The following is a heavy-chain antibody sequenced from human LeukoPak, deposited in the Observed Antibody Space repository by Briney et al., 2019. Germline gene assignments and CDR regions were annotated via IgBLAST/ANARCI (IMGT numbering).Heavy chain of an antibody. CDR1: GFTFSSYW. J-gene: IGHJ4*01. CDR3: ARDGAPPGLYFDL. Sequence: GGSLTLSCAVSGFTFSSYWKNWVRQAPGKGLEWGASIRMDGVEKTYVDSVKGRFTISRDNTYNSLYLQMSSLRVEDTAVYFCARDGAPPGLYFDLWGRGTLVTVSS. CDR2: IRMDGVEK. D-gene: IGHD6-13*01. V-gene: IGHV3-7*01.